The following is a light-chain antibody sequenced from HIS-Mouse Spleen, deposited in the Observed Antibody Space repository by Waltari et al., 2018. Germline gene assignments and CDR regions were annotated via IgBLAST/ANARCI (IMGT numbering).Light chain of an antibody. V-gene: IGLV3-21*02. Sequence: SYVLTQPPSVSVAPGQTARITCGGNNIGSKSVHWYQQKPGQAPVLVVYEDSDRPSGILERCSGSNPGNTATLTSIRVEAEDEADYYCQVWDSSSDHVVFGGGTKLTVL. CDR3: QVWDSSSDHVV. CDR1: NIGSKS. J-gene: IGLJ2*01. CDR2: EDS.